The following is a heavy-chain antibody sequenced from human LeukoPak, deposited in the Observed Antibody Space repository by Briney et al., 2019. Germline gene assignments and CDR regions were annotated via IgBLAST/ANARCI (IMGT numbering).Heavy chain of an antibody. Sequence: PGGSLRLSCVASGFSISSHWMSWVRQAPGKGLEWVASLKEDVSARNLVDSVKGRFTISTDNAKNSPYLQMNSLRAEDTAVYYCARGPTYGSRSDFLESWGLGTLVTVSS. CDR2: LKEDVSAR. CDR3: ARGPTYGSRSDFLES. CDR1: GFSISSHW. V-gene: IGHV3-7*01. J-gene: IGHJ4*02. D-gene: IGHD3-10*01.